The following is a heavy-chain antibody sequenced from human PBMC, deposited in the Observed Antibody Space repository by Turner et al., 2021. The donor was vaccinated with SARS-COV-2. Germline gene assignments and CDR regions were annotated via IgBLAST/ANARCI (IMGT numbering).Heavy chain of an antibody. CDR2: ICRSGST. V-gene: IGHV4-4*07. J-gene: IGHJ3*02. CDR1: GGPITSFY. D-gene: IGHD3-10*01. Sequence: QVQLQESGPGLVKPSEARSLTCPVSGGPITSFYWIWIREPAGKGLEWIGRICRSGSTKYNPSLQSRVSMLLDRPNNQFSLKLTSGTAADTAVYFCAREGDGIWGQGTTVTVAS. CDR3: AREGDGI.